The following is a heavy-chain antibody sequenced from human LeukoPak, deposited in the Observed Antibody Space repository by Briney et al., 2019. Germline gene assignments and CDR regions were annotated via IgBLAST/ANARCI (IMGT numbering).Heavy chain of an antibody. D-gene: IGHD7-27*01. CDR1: RYTFTSHD. Sequence: ASVKVFCKASRYTFTSHDTNWVRQATGQGFEWMGWMSPNSGNTGYAQRFQGRVAMTRNTSISTAYMELSSLRSEDTAVYYCTVGPPNWGFDYWGQGTLATVSS. J-gene: IGHJ4*02. CDR3: TVGPPNWGFDY. CDR2: MSPNSGNT. V-gene: IGHV1-8*01.